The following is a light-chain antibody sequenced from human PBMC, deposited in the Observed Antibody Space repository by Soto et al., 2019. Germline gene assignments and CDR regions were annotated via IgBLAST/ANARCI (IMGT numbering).Light chain of an antibody. V-gene: IGKV3-20*01. CDR3: QQYGSSPPYT. CDR2: GAS. J-gene: IGKJ2*01. CDR1: HIVSSSY. Sequence: EIVLTQSPGTLSLSPGERATLSCRASHIVSSSYLAWYQQKPGQAPRLLIYGASSRATGIPDRFSGSGSGTDFPLTISRLEPEDFAVYYCQQYGSSPPYTFGQGTRLEIK.